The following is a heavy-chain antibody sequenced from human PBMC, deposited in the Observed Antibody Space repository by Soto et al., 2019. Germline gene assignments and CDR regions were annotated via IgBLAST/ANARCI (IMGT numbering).Heavy chain of an antibody. Sequence: GGSLRLSCAASGFTFSSYGMHWVRQAPGKGLEWVAVISYDGSNKYYADSVKGRFTISRDNPKNTLYLQMNSLRAEDTAVYYCAKDQLVLWFVELGYWGQGTLVTVSS. CDR2: ISYDGSNK. CDR1: GFTFSSYG. D-gene: IGHD3-10*01. V-gene: IGHV3-30*18. CDR3: AKDQLVLWFVELGY. J-gene: IGHJ4*02.